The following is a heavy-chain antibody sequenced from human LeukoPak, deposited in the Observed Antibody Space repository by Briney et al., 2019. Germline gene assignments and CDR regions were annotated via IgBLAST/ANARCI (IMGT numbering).Heavy chain of an antibody. CDR2: INHSGST. J-gene: IGHJ4*02. CDR3: ARLDSSGWYY. CDR1: GGSISSGGYY. V-gene: IGHV4-30-2*01. Sequence: SQTLSLTCTVSGGSISSGGYYWSWIRQPPGKGLEWIGEINHSGSTNYNPSLKSRVTISVDTSKNQFSLKLSSVTAADTAVYYCARLDSSGWYYWGQGTLVTVSS. D-gene: IGHD6-19*01.